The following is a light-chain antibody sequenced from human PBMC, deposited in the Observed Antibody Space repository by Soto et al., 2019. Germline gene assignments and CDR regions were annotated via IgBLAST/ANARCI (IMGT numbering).Light chain of an antibody. J-gene: IGLJ1*01. CDR3: QVWDSRSDHYV. V-gene: IGLV3-21*02. CDR1: NIGSKS. CDR2: GDS. Sequence: SSALTQPPSVSVAPGQTARLTCGGNNIGSKSVHWYQQKPGQAPVMVVYGDSDRPSGIPERFSGSNSGNTATLTISRLEAGDEADYFCQVWDSRSDHYVFGPGTKGTVL.